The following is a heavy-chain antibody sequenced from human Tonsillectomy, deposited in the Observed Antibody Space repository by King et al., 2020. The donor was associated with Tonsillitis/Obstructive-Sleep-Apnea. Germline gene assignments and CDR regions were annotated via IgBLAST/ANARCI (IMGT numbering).Heavy chain of an antibody. D-gene: IGHD1-26*01. V-gene: IGHV3-9*01. CDR3: AKDMERSYYYYYMDV. CDR2: ISWNSGSI. J-gene: IGHJ6*03. CDR1: GFTFDDYA. Sequence: VQLVESGGGLVQPGRSLRLSCAASGFTFDDYAMHWVRQAPGKGLEWVSGISWNSGSIGYADSVKGRFTISRDNAKNSLYLQMNSLRAEDTALYYCAKDMERSYYYYYMDVWSKGTTVTVSS.